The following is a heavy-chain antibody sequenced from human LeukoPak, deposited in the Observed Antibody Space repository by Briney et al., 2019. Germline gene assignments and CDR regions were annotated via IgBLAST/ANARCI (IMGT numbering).Heavy chain of an antibody. Sequence: SETLSLTCAVYGGSFSGYYWSWIRQPPGKGLEWIGEINNSASTNYNPSLKSRVTISVDTSKNQFSLKLSSVTAADTAVYYCARGRGGYCSGGSCYHYYYYYMDVWGKGTTVTVSS. CDR3: ARGRGGYCSGGSCYHYYYYYMDV. CDR1: GGSFSGYY. J-gene: IGHJ6*03. D-gene: IGHD2-15*01. V-gene: IGHV4-34*01. CDR2: INNSAST.